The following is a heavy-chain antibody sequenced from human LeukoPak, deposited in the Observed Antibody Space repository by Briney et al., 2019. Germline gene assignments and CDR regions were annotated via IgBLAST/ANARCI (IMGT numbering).Heavy chain of an antibody. J-gene: IGHJ5*02. CDR2: IKYSGNT. CDR1: GGSLSGYY. Sequence: PSETLSLTCAVYGGSLSGYYWSWIRQPPGKGLEWIGEIKYSGNTNYNPSLKSRVTMSVDMSKNQISPKLNSVTAADTAVYYCARDPRTTTSRNWFDPWGQGTLVTVSA. D-gene: IGHD1/OR15-1a*01. CDR3: ARDPRTTTSRNWFDP. V-gene: IGHV4-34*01.